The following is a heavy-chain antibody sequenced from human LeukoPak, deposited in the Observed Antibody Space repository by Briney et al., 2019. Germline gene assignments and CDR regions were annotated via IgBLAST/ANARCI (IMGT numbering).Heavy chain of an antibody. CDR3: TRPGFSSGWTDY. J-gene: IGHJ4*02. Sequence: PGGSLRLSCATSGFTFSGSAMHWVRQASGKGLEWVGRIRSEANSYATAYAASVKGRFTISRDDSKNTAYLQVNSLKTEDTAVYYCTRPGFSSGWTDYWGQGTLVTVSS. CDR2: IRSEANSYAT. CDR1: GFTFSGSA. V-gene: IGHV3-73*01. D-gene: IGHD6-19*01.